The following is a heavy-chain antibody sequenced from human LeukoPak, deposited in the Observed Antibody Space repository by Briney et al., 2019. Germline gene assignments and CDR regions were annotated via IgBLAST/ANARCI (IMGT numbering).Heavy chain of an antibody. D-gene: IGHD2-2*01. CDR2: IYYSGST. J-gene: IGHJ6*03. V-gene: IGHV4-59*01. CDR1: GGSISSYY. CDR3: ARVVPAAQDPYYYYMDV. Sequence: SETLSLTCTVSGGSISSYYWSWIRQPPGKGLEWIGYIYYSGSTNYSPSLKSRVTISVDTSKNQFSLKLSSVTAADTAVYYCARVVPAAQDPYYYYMDVWGKGTTVTVSS.